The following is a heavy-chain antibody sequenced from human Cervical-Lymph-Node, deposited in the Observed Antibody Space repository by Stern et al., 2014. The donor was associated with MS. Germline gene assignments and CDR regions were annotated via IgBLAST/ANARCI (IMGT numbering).Heavy chain of an antibody. J-gene: IGHJ4*02. V-gene: IGHV4-59*01. CDR1: GGSINNYY. CDR2: FDHSGTT. D-gene: IGHD2-2*01. Sequence: KESGPRLVKPSETLSLTCTVSGGSINNYYLNWIRQPPGKGLEWIGYFDHSGTTTYHPSLKSRVTISPATSKNQLSLRLTAVTAADTAVYYCARNAVLDYWGQGILVTVSS. CDR3: ARNAVLDY.